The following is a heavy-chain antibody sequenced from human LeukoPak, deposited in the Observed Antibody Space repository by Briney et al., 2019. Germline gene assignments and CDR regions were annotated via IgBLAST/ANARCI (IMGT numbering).Heavy chain of an antibody. CDR1: GGSISSGSYY. V-gene: IGHV4-61*02. CDR2: IYTSGST. D-gene: IGHD2-2*01. Sequence: SETLSLTCTVSGGSISSGSYYWSWIRQPAGKGLEWIGRIYTSGSTNYNPSLKSRVTISVDKSKNQFSLKLSSVTAADTAVYYCARGSKYQLLSWFDPWGQGTLVTVSS. CDR3: ARGSKYQLLSWFDP. J-gene: IGHJ5*02.